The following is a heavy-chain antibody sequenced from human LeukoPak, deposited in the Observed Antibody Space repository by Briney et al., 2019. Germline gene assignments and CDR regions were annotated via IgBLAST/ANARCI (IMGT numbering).Heavy chain of an antibody. D-gene: IGHD2-15*01. Sequence: SETLSLTCTVSGGSISSSSYYWGWIRQPPGKGLEWIVSIYYSGSTYYNPSLKSRVTISVDTSKNQFSLKLSSVTAADTAVYYCARHRDDIVVVVAATDYWGQGTLVTVSS. V-gene: IGHV4-39*01. CDR1: GGSISSSSYY. J-gene: IGHJ4*02. CDR2: IYYSGST. CDR3: ARHRDDIVVVVAATDY.